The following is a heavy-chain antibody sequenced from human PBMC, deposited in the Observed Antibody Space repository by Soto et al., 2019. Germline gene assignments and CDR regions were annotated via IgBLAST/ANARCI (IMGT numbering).Heavy chain of an antibody. CDR2: ISGNGGRT. Sequence: PGGSLRLSCAASGFTFSNYAMNWVRQAPGKGLEWVSIISGNGGRTDYADSVKGRFTISRDNSKNTLYLQMNSLRAEDTAVYYCAKVGTSDIASPYFDYWGQGTLVTVSS. J-gene: IGHJ4*02. V-gene: IGHV3-23*01. CDR1: GFTFSNYA. D-gene: IGHD6-13*01. CDR3: AKVGTSDIASPYFDY.